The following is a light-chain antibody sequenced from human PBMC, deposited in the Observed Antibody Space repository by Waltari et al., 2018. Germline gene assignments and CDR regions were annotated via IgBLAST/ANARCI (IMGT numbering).Light chain of an antibody. J-gene: IGKJ1*01. V-gene: IGKV3-20*01. CDR1: QCVGRY. Sequence: EIVLTQSPCTLSLSPGERSTLSCRASQCVGRYLAWYQQKPSQAHRLLIYDASTEATGIPDSFSGSGSGTDFSFTISRLESEDFAGYYCQKYENLPATFGQGTKVEIK. CDR2: DAS. CDR3: QKYENLPAT.